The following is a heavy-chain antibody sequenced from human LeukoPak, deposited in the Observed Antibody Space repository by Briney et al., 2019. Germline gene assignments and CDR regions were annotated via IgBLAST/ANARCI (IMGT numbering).Heavy chain of an antibody. CDR3: ARLRWYPFDY. V-gene: IGHV3-53*01. D-gene: IGHD4-23*01. J-gene: IGHJ4*02. CDR2: IYSGGST. Sequence: GGSLRLSCAASGFTVSSNYMSWVRQAPGKGLEWVSVIYSGGSTYYADSVKGRFTIPRDNSKNTLYLQMNSLRAEDTAVYYCARLRWYPFDYWGQGTLVTVSS. CDR1: GFTVSSNY.